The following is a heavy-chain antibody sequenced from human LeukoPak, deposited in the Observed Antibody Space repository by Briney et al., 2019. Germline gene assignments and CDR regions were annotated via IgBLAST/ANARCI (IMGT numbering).Heavy chain of an antibody. D-gene: IGHD6-19*01. CDR1: GGSISRYY. J-gene: IGHJ6*03. CDR3: ARGDSSGWTIYYYYYMDV. Sequence: SETLSLTCTVSGGSISRYYWSWIRQPPGKGLEWIGYKDYSGSTNYNRSLKSRVTISVDTSKNQFSLKLSSVTAEDTAVYYCARGDSSGWTIYYYYYMDVWGKGTTVTVSS. V-gene: IGHV4-59*01. CDR2: KDYSGST.